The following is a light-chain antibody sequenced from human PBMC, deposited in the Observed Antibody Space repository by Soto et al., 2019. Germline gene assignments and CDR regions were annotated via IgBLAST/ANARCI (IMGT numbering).Light chain of an antibody. J-gene: IGKJ3*01. V-gene: IGKV3-11*01. CDR3: QQRSNWPT. CDR1: QSVSSY. Sequence: EILFTQSPATLSLSPGERGTLSCRASQSVSSYVAWYQQKPGKAPRLLIYDASNRATGIPARFSASGSGTDFTLTISSLEPEDSAVYYCQQRSNWPTFGPGTKVDIK. CDR2: DAS.